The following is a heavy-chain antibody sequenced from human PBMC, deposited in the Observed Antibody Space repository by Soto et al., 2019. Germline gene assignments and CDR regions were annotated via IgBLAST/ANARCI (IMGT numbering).Heavy chain of an antibody. D-gene: IGHD2-15*01. J-gene: IGHJ4*02. CDR2: INAGYGKT. CDR3: ARDSPLGYGSGGSCYSLAFDY. Sequence: ASVKVSCKASGYTFTSYAMHWVRQALGQRLEWLGWINAGYGKTKYSQKFQGWVTMTRDTSISTAYMERSRLRSHDTAVYYVARDSPLGYGSGGSCYSLAFDYWGQGTLVTVSS. V-gene: IGHV1-3*01. CDR1: GYTFTSYA.